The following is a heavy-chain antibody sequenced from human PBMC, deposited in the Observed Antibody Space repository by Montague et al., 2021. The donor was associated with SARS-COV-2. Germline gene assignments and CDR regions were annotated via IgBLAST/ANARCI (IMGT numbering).Heavy chain of an antibody. J-gene: IGHJ6*02. CDR1: DGSISNYY. Sequence: SETLSLTCTVSDGSISNYYWTWIRQPAGKGLEWIGRLYSSGSTTYNPSLKSRVTMSVDTSKNRFSLNVTSVTAADTAIYYCARESGYSSGWRYYYGMDVWGQGTTVTVSS. CDR2: LYSSGST. D-gene: IGHD6-19*01. CDR3: ARESGYSSGWRYYYGMDV. V-gene: IGHV4-4*07.